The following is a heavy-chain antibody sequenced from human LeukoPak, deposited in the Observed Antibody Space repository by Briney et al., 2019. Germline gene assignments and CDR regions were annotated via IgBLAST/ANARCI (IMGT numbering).Heavy chain of an antibody. D-gene: IGHD3-22*01. Sequence: SVKVSCKASGGTFSSYAISWVRQAPGQGLEWMGGIIPIFGTANYAQKFQGRVTITADESTSTAYMELSSLRSEDTAVYYCARDKQTNYYDSSGPPFDPWGQGTLVTVSS. CDR3: ARDKQTNYYDSSGPPFDP. CDR1: GGTFSSYA. J-gene: IGHJ5*02. V-gene: IGHV1-69*13. CDR2: IIPIFGTA.